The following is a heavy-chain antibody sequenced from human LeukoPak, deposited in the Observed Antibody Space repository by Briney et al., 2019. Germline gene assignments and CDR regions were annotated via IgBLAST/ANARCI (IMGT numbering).Heavy chain of an antibody. D-gene: IGHD7-27*01. Sequence: PGGSLRLSCAASGFTVSSYSMNWVRQVPGKGLEWVSHISSSGSMIWYGESVKGRFTISRDSAKSSLHLQMNSLRAEDTAVYYCARDPESNWGWDLDYWGQGTLVTVSS. J-gene: IGHJ4*02. CDR3: ARDPESNWGWDLDY. V-gene: IGHV3-48*01. CDR1: GFTVSSYS. CDR2: ISSSGSMI.